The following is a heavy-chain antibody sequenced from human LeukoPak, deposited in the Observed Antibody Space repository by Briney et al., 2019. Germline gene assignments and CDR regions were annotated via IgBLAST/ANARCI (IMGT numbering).Heavy chain of an antibody. Sequence: SETLSLTCTVSGGSISYYYWSWIRQPPGKGLEWIGYDYYSGSTSYNPSLKSRVTISLDTSKHQFSLKLNSVTAADTAVYYCARHAYCGGDCFGGAFEIWGQGTMVTVSS. D-gene: IGHD2-21*02. CDR2: DYYSGST. J-gene: IGHJ3*02. V-gene: IGHV4-59*08. CDR1: GGSISYYY. CDR3: ARHAYCGGDCFGGAFEI.